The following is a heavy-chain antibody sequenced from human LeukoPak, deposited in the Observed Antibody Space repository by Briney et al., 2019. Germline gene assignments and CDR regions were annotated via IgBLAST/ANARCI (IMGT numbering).Heavy chain of an antibody. CDR1: GGSISSSSYY. Sequence: SETLSLTCTVSGGSISSSSYYWGWIRQPPGKGLEWIGSIYYSGSTYYNPSLKSRVTISVDTSKNQFSLKLGSVTAADTAVYYCATQYYYDSSGYFDYWGQGTLVTVSS. V-gene: IGHV4-39*01. CDR3: ATQYYYDSSGYFDY. J-gene: IGHJ4*02. CDR2: IYYSGST. D-gene: IGHD3-22*01.